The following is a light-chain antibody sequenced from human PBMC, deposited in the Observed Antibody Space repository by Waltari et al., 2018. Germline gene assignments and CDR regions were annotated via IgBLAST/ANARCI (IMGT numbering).Light chain of an antibody. CDR2: AAS. CDR1: QKIGNY. Sequence: EVVLTQSPATLSLSTGDSATLHCRASQKIGNYLAWYQQKPGQAPRLLIQAASNRATGVPARFSGSGSATDFTLTISSLEPEDFAVYYCQNRRNWPLLTFGGGTKVEIK. CDR3: QNRRNWPLLT. J-gene: IGKJ4*01. V-gene: IGKV3-11*01.